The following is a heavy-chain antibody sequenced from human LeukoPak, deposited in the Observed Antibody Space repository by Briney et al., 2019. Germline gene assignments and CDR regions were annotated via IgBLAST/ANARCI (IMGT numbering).Heavy chain of an antibody. CDR2: INHSGST. J-gene: IGHJ5*02. CDR1: GGSFSGYY. CDR3: ARDWFRVRGLSGWFDP. V-gene: IGHV4-34*01. Sequence: SETLCLTCAVYGGSFSGYYWSWIRQPPGKGLEWIGEINHSGSTNYNPSLKSRVTISVDTSKNQFSLKLSSVTAADTAVYYCARDWFRVRGLSGWFDPWGQGTLVTVSS. D-gene: IGHD3-10*01.